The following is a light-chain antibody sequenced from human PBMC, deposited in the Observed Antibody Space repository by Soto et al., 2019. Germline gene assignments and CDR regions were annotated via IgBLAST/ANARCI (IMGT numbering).Light chain of an antibody. CDR1: QSVSSY. Sequence: EIVLTQSPATLSLSPGERATLSWRASQSVSSYLAWYQQKPGQAPRLLIYDASNRATGIPARFSGSVSGTDFTLTISSLEPEDFAVYYCQQRSNWLTFGGGTKVEIK. CDR2: DAS. CDR3: QQRSNWLT. J-gene: IGKJ4*01. V-gene: IGKV3-11*01.